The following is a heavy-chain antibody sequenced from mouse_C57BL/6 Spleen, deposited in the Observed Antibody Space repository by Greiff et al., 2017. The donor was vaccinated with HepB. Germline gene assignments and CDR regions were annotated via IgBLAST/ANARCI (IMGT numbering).Heavy chain of an antibody. CDR1: GYTFTDYY. Sequence: VQLQQSGPELVKPGASVKISCKASGYTFTDYYMNWVKQSHGKSLEWIGDINPNNGGTSYNQKFKGKATLTVDKSSSTAYMELRSLASEDSAVYYCARRQLRPFDDWGQGTTLTVSS. CDR3: ARRQLRPFDD. J-gene: IGHJ2*01. V-gene: IGHV1-26*01. D-gene: IGHD3-2*02. CDR2: INPNNGGT.